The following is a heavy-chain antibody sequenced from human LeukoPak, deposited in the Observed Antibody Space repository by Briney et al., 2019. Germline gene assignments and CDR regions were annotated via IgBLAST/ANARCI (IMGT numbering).Heavy chain of an antibody. CDR1: GGSISSYY. J-gene: IGHJ1*01. V-gene: IGHV4-59*01. CDR3: AGDIAAAGTFEYFQH. Sequence: SETLSLTCTVSGGSISSYYWSWIRQPPGKGLELIGYIYYSGSTNYNPSLKSRVTISVDTSKNQFSLKLSSVTAADTAVYYCAGDIAAAGTFEYFQHWGQGTLVTVSS. CDR2: IYYSGST. D-gene: IGHD6-13*01.